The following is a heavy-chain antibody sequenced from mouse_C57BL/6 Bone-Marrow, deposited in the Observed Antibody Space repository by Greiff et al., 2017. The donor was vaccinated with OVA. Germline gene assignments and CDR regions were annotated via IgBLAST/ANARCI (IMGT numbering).Heavy chain of an antibody. CDR1: GFTFSDYY. Sequence: EVQLVESGGGLVQPGGSLKLSCAASGFTFSDYYMYWVRQTPEKRLEWVAYISNGGGSTYYPDTVKGRFTISRDNAKNTLYLQMSRLKSEDTAMYYCARRVYYGSSFHWYFDVWGTGTAVTVSS. CDR2: ISNGGGST. J-gene: IGHJ1*03. D-gene: IGHD1-1*01. V-gene: IGHV5-12*01. CDR3: ARRVYYGSSFHWYFDV.